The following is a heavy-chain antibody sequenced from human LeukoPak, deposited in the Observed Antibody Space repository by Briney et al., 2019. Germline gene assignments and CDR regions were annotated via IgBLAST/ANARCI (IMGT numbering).Heavy chain of an antibody. J-gene: IGHJ5*02. Sequence: ASLKVSCKTSEDTFTGYYMHWVRQAPGHGLEWIGWINPNSGDTNYAQKFQGRVTSTRNTSISTAYKELSSLRSEDTAVYYCARGERWFGELLYWFDPWGQGTLVSVSS. V-gene: IGHV1-2*01. CDR2: INPNSGDT. CDR3: ARGERWFGELLYWFDP. D-gene: IGHD3-10*01. CDR1: EDTFTGYY.